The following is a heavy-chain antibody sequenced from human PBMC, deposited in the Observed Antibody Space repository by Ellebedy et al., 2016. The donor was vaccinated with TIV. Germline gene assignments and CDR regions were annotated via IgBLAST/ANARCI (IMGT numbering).Heavy chain of an antibody. J-gene: IGHJ4*02. CDR1: GFTFSSYS. V-gene: IGHV3-30*18. Sequence: GESLKISCAASGFTFSSYSMHWVRQAPGKGLEWVAALSYDGSNEYYAESVKGRFTISIDSSKNTLYLQMNSLGAEDTAVYYCAKPSVGHCISAICYAFDYWGQGTQVTVSS. CDR2: LSYDGSNE. D-gene: IGHD2-2*01. CDR3: AKPSVGHCISAICYAFDY.